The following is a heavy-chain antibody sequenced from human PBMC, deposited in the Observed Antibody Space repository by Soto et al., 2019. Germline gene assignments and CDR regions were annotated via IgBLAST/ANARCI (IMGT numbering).Heavy chain of an antibody. CDR2: IIPIFGTA. CDR1: GGTFSSYA. D-gene: IGHD3-10*01. CDR3: ARGGYYYGSGSYRPPLDYYYYGMDV. Sequence: ASVKVSCKASGGTFSSYAISWVRQAPGQGLEWMGGIIPIFGTANYAQKFQGRVTITADESTSTAYMELSSLRSEDTAVYYCARGGYYYGSGSYRPPLDYYYYGMDVWGQGTTVTVSS. J-gene: IGHJ6*02. V-gene: IGHV1-69*13.